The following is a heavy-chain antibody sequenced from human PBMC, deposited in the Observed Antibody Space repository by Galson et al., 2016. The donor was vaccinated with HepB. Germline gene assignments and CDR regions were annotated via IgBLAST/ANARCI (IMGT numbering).Heavy chain of an antibody. CDR2: SRDKAHSYTT. V-gene: IGHV3-72*01. CDR1: GFTFSDHY. D-gene: IGHD3/OR15-3a*01. Sequence: SLRLSCAASGFTFSDHYIDWVRQAPGKGLEWVGRSRDKAHSYTTEYAASVKGRFAISRDESENSLYLQMNSLKTEDTAVYYWARDFYDGFCHYMDYWGRGTLVTVSS. J-gene: IGHJ4*02. CDR3: ARDFYDGFCHYMDY.